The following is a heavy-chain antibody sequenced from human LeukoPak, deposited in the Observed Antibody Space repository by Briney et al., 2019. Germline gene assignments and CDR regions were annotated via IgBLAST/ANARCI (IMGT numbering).Heavy chain of an antibody. CDR1: GYTFTTYD. V-gene: IGHV1-8*01. CDR2: LNPNSDNT. J-gene: IGHJ4*02. Sequence: GASVKVSCKTSGYTFTTYDINWVRQATGQGLEWMGWLNPNSDNTASAQSFQGRLTLTRNTSISTAYMELSSLRSEDTAIYYCGRAGSLDRQTIDFWGQGTLVSVSS. CDR3: GRAGSLDRQTIDF. D-gene: IGHD1-26*01.